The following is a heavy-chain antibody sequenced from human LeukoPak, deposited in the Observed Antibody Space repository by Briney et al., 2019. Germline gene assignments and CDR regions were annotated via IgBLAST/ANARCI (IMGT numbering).Heavy chain of an antibody. CDR3: ATEVAVAGTIYFDY. CDR2: FDPEDGET. J-gene: IGHJ4*02. CDR1: GYTLTELS. V-gene: IGHV1-24*01. Sequence: GASVKVSCKVSGYTLTELSMHWVRQAPGRGLEWMGGFDPEDGETIYAQKFQGRVTMTEDTSTDTAYMELSSLRSEDTAVYYCATEVAVAGTIYFDYWGQGTLVTVSS. D-gene: IGHD6-19*01.